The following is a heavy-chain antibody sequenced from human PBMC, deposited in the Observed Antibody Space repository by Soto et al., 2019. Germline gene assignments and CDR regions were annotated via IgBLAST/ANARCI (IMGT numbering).Heavy chain of an antibody. J-gene: IGHJ4*02. D-gene: IGHD3-22*01. CDR1: GFTFSSYG. V-gene: IGHV3-30*18. CDR3: AKRYNYDDNIRLGHHY. CDR2: ISYDGSVK. Sequence: QVQLVESGGGVVQPGRSLRLSCAASGFTFSSYGNHWVRQATGKELEWVAVISYDGSVKYYADSVKGRFTISRDNSKNTLYLQMNSLRVEDTAVYYCAKRYNYDDNIRLGHHYLGQGTLVTVSS.